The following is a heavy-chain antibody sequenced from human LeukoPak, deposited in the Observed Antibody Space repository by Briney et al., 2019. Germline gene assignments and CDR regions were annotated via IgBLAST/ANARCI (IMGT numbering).Heavy chain of an antibody. CDR1: GFTFSSYG. D-gene: IGHD3-3*01. Sequence: GGSLRLSCAASGFTFSSYGMHWVRQAPGKGLEWVAVISYDGSNKYYADSVKGRFTISRDNSKNTLYLQMNSLRAEDTAVYYCARDMGSSGYYSLYYYYYYMDVWGKGTTVTVSS. CDR2: ISYDGSNK. J-gene: IGHJ6*03. CDR3: ARDMGSSGYYSLYYYYYYMDV. V-gene: IGHV3-30*03.